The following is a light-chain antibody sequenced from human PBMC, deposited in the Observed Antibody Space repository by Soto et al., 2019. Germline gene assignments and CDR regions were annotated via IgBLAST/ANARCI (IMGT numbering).Light chain of an antibody. CDR2: LGS. J-gene: IGKJ5*01. CDR1: QSLLHKNGYNY. V-gene: IGKV2-28*01. Sequence: DIVMTQSPLSLPITPGEPASISCRSSQSLLHKNGYNYLEWYLQKPGQSPQLLIYLGSNRASGVPDRFSGSGSGTDFTLKIRRVEAEDVGVYYCMQALQTPITFGQWTRLEIK. CDR3: MQALQTPIT.